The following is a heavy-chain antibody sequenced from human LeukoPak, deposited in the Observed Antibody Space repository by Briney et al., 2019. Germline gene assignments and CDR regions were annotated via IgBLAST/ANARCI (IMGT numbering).Heavy chain of an antibody. CDR1: GGSISSYY. J-gene: IGHJ6*02. CDR2: IYYSGST. D-gene: IGHD2-15*01. V-gene: IGHV4-59*01. CDR3: ARAGCSGGSCSYYYYYYGMDV. Sequence: SETLSLTCTVSGGSISSYYWSWIRQPPGKGLEWIGYIYYSGSTNYNPSLKSRVTISVDTSKNQFSLKLSSVTAADTAVYYCARAGCSGGSCSYYYYYYGMDVWGQGTTVTVSS.